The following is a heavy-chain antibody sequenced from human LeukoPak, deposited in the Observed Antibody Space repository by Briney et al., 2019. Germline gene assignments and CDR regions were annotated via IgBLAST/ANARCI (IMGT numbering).Heavy chain of an antibody. CDR2: IRYDGSNK. D-gene: IGHD6-13*01. V-gene: IGHV3-30*02. CDR1: GFTFSSYG. J-gene: IGHJ4*02. CDR3: AKELPYSSSYNFDY. Sequence: GRSLRLSCAASGFTFSSYGMHWVRQAPGKGLEWVAFIRYDGSNKYYADSVKGRFTISRDNSKNTLYLQMNSLRAEDTAVYYCAKELPYSSSYNFDYWGQGTLVTVSS.